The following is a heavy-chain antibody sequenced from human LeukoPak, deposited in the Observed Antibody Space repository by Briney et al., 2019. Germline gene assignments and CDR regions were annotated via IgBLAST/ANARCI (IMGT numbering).Heavy chain of an antibody. D-gene: IGHD2-8*01. CDR3: ARNGGRQAFDI. J-gene: IGHJ3*02. Sequence: PGGSLRLSCAASGFTSSSYAMSWARQSPGKGLEWVSGISGSGGITYYADSVKGRFIISRDNIKNTLYLQLGGLRDEATAVYYCARNGGRQAFDIWGQGTMVTVSS. CDR2: ISGSGGIT. CDR1: GFTSSSYA. V-gene: IGHV3-23*01.